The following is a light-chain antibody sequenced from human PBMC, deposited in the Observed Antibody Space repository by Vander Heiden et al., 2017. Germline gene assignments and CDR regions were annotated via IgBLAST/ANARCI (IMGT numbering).Light chain of an antibody. CDR3: NESDSRLNAWV. V-gene: IGLV10-54*02. Sequence: QARLTQPPSVSKGLSQTATTTCTGDSSTVGNEGAAWLQQHPGHHTKRLVFCNNDRPSGIPGRFSAYRSGNNASLKTNGLQFEEEADDYWNESDSRLNAWVFGGGTKLTVL. CDR1: SSTVGNEG. CDR2: CNN. J-gene: IGLJ3*02.